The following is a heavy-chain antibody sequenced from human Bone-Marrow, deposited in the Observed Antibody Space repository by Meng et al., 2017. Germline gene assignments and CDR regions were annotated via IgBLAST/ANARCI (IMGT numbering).Heavy chain of an antibody. D-gene: IGHD5-18*01. CDR3: ARSGIQLWLYY. V-gene: IGHV1-8*01. J-gene: IGHJ4*02. CDR2: MNPNSGNT. Sequence: QVEVVQSGAEVKKSGASVKGSCNASGYTFTSYEINWVRQATGQGLEWMGWMNPNSGNTGYAQKFQGRVTMTRNTSISTAYMELSSLRSEDTAVYYCARSGIQLWLYYWGQGTLVTVSS. CDR1: GYTFTSYE.